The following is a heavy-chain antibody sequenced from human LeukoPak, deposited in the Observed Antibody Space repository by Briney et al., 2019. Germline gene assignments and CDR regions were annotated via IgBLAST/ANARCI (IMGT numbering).Heavy chain of an antibody. V-gene: IGHV3-30*18. CDR2: ISYDGSNK. J-gene: IGHJ4*02. CDR3: AKETWELLRWYYFDY. Sequence: GGSLRLSCAASGFTFSSYGMHWVRQAPGKGLEWVAVISYDGSNKYYADSVKGRFTISRDNSKNTLYLQMNSLRAEDTAVYYCAKETWELLRWYYFDYWGQGTLVTVSS. CDR1: GFTFSSYG. D-gene: IGHD1-26*01.